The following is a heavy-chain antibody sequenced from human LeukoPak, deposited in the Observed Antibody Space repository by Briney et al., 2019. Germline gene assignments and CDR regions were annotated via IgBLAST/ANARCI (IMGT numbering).Heavy chain of an antibody. V-gene: IGHV3-30*04. D-gene: IGHD3-3*01. J-gene: IGHJ5*01. CDR3: ARGGHITIFGVLIDS. CDR2: ISYDGNDK. Sequence: GGSLRLSCAASGFTFSTYAMHWVRQAPGKGLEWVALISYDGNDKYVDSVRGRFTISRDNSKNTLYLQMNSLRAEDTAVYYCARGGHITIFGVLIDSWGRGTLVTVSS. CDR1: GFTFSTYA.